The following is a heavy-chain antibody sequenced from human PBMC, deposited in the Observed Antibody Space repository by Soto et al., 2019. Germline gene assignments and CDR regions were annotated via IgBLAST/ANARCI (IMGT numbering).Heavy chain of an antibody. Sequence: SETLSLTCAVSGGSISSSNWWSWVRQPPGKGLEWIGEIYHSGSTNYNPSLKSRVTIPVDKSKNQFSLKLTSVTAADTAVYYCARRTYYYGSGSYYFDYWGQGTLVTVSS. CDR3: ARRTYYYGSGSYYFDY. V-gene: IGHV4-4*02. D-gene: IGHD3-10*01. CDR1: GGSISSSNW. J-gene: IGHJ4*02. CDR2: IYHSGST.